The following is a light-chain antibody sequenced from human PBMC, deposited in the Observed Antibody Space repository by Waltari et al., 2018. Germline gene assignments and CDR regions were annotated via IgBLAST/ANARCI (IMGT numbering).Light chain of an antibody. V-gene: IGKV3-20*01. J-gene: IGKJ1*01. CDR3: QEYVNLPAT. Sequence: EIVLTQSPGTLSLSPGDRATLSCSASQSVRRSLTWYQQKPGQAPRLLIYDTSTRATGIPDRFSGSGSGTDFSLTISRLEPEDFAVYYCQEYVNLPATFGQGTKVEIK. CDR2: DTS. CDR1: QSVRRS.